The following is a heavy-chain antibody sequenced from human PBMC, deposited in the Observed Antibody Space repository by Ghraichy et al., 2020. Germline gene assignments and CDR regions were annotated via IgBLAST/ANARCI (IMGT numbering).Heavy chain of an antibody. J-gene: IGHJ4*02. Sequence: SETLSLTCTVSGVSISSGGYYWSWIRQHPGKGLEWIGYIYYSGSTYYNPSLKSRVTISVDTSKNQFPLKLSSVTAADTAVYYCARGEPSNPGAYWGQGTLVTVSS. V-gene: IGHV4-31*03. CDR1: GVSISSGGYY. D-gene: IGHD1-14*01. CDR3: ARGEPSNPGAY. CDR2: IYYSGST.